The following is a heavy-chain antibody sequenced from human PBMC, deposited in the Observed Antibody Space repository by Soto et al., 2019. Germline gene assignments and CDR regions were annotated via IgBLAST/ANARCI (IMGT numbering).Heavy chain of an antibody. Sequence: PGGSLRLSCAASGFTFSSYAMHWVRQAPGKGLEWVAVIWYDGSNIYYADSVKGRFTISRDNAKNSLYLQMNSLRAEDTALYYCAKDNYYDSSGSFDYWGQGTLVTVSS. CDR2: IWYDGSNI. D-gene: IGHD3-22*01. V-gene: IGHV3-33*03. CDR1: GFTFSSYA. J-gene: IGHJ4*02. CDR3: AKDNYYDSSGSFDY.